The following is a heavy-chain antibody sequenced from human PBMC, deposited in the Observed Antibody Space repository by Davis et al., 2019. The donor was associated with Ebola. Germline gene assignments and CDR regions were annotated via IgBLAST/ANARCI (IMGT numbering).Heavy chain of an antibody. CDR3: ARERGIVVVPTAPDY. CDR2: ISGSGGST. V-gene: IGHV3-23*01. D-gene: IGHD2-2*01. CDR1: GFTFSSYS. J-gene: IGHJ4*02. Sequence: GGSLRLSCAASGFTFSSYSMNWVRQAPGKGLEWVSAISGSGGSTYYADSVKGRFTISRDNSKNTLYLQMNSLRAEDTAVYYCARERGIVVVPTAPDYWGQGTLVTVSS.